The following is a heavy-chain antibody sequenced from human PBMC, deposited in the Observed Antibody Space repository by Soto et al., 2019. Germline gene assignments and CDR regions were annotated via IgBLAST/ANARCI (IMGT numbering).Heavy chain of an antibody. D-gene: IGHD2-15*01. J-gene: IGHJ4*02. Sequence: QVQLQESGPGLVKPSGTLSLTCAVSGGSISSSNWWSWVRQSPGKGLEWIGEIYHSGTTNYNPSLGGRVTISLDKSKNQLSLRLRSVTAADTAMYYCARDGDGVVGALGYWGQGTPVTVSS. CDR1: GGSISSSNW. CDR2: IYHSGTT. CDR3: ARDGDGVVGALGY. V-gene: IGHV4-4*02.